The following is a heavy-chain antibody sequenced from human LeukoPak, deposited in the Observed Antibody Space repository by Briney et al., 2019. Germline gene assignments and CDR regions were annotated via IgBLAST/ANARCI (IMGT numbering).Heavy chain of an antibody. V-gene: IGHV3-9*01. Sequence: GGSLRLSCVASGFTFADHAMHWVRRAPGQGLEWVTGINWDNDGIVYAASVRGRFSVSRDNAKNTLYLQMNRLRAEDTAVYYCAKDFRNSYGSYDGMDVWGQGTTVTVSS. D-gene: IGHD5-18*01. CDR3: AKDFRNSYGSYDGMDV. J-gene: IGHJ6*02. CDR2: INWDNDGI. CDR1: GFTFADHA.